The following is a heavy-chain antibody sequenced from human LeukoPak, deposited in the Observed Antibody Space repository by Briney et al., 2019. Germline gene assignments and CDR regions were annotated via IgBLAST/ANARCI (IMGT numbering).Heavy chain of an antibody. CDR3: ARGRQQLLT. CDR2: INHSGST. J-gene: IGHJ5*02. V-gene: IGHV4-34*01. D-gene: IGHD6-13*01. Sequence: SETLSLTCAVYGGSFSGYYWSWIRQPPGKGLEWIGEINHSGSTNYNPSLTTRVTISVDTSKSQFSRKLSSVTGADTAVYYCARGRQQLLTSGQGTLVTVSS. CDR1: GGSFSGYY.